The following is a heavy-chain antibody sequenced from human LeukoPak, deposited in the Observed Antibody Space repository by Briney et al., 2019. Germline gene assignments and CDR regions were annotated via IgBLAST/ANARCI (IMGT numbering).Heavy chain of an antibody. V-gene: IGHV3-74*01. J-gene: IGHJ5*02. CDR2: INSDGSST. Sequence: GGSLRLSCAASGFTFSSYWMHWVRQAPGKGLVWDSRINSDGSSTSYADSVKGRFTISRDNAKNTLYLQMNSLRAEDTAVYYCARENWWLRFNWFDPWGQGTLVTVSS. CDR1: GFTFSSYW. D-gene: IGHD5-12*01. CDR3: ARENWWLRFNWFDP.